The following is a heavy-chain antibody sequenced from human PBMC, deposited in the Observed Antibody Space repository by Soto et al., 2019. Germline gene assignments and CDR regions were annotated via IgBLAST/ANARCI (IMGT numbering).Heavy chain of an antibody. D-gene: IGHD4-17*01. CDR3: PRYGVTDAFDI. J-gene: IGHJ3*02. CDR2: IYHSGST. Sequence: QLQLQESGSGLVKPSQTLSLTCAVSGGSISSGGYSWSWIRQPPGKGLEWIGYIYHSGSTYYNPSLKSRLPISVDRATNQLSLKLSSVTAADAAVYYCPRYGVTDAFDIWGQGTMVTVSS. CDR1: GGSISSGGYS. V-gene: IGHV4-30-2*01.